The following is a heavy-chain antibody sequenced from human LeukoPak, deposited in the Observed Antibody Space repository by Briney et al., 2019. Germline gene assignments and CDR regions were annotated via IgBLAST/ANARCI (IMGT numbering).Heavy chain of an antibody. CDR2: IYPHSGVT. J-gene: IGHJ4*02. CDR3: ARDWAGDGFTFDY. V-gene: IGHV1-2*06. D-gene: IGHD5-24*01. Sequence: ASVKVSCKASGYTFTGYFMHWVRQAPGQGLEWMGRIYPHSGVTVYAQKFEGRVTMTRDTSITTAYMELSSLRSEDTAVYYCARDWAGDGFTFDYWGQGTLVTVSS. CDR1: GYTFTGYF.